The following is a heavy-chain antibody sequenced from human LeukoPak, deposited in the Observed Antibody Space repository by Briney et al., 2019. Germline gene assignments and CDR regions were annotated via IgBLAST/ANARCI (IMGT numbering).Heavy chain of an antibody. J-gene: IGHJ6*02. CDR1: GFTFSSYS. Sequence: GGSLRLSCAASGFTFSSYSMNWVRQAPGKGLEWVSSISSSSSYIYYADSVKGRFTISRDNAKNSLYLQMNSLRAEDTAVYYCARDWGYYYYYGMDVWGQGTTVTVAS. CDR3: ARDWGYYYYYGMDV. CDR2: ISSSSSYI. V-gene: IGHV3-21*01. D-gene: IGHD3-16*01.